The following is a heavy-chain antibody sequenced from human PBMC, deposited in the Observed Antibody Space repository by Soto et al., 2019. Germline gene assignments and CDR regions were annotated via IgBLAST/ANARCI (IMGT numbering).Heavy chain of an antibody. J-gene: IGHJ5*02. CDR1: GFTFSDYY. CDR3: ARDTYYYGSAGFDP. V-gene: IGHV3-11*01. D-gene: IGHD3-10*01. Sequence: GGSLRLSCAASGFTFSDYYMSWIRQAPGKGLEWVSYISSSSGSTIYYADSVKGRFTISRDNAKNSLYLQMNSLRAEDTAVYYCARDTYYYGSAGFDPWGQGTLVTVSS. CDR2: ISSSSGSTI.